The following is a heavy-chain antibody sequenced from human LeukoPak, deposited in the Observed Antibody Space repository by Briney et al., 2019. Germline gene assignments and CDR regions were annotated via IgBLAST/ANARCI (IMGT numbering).Heavy chain of an antibody. D-gene: IGHD1-7*01. J-gene: IGHJ3*02. CDR1: GFTFSSYS. CDR3: ARPGITGTMGYGAFDI. Sequence: GGSLRLSCAASGFTFSSYSINWVRQAPGKGLEWVSSIDSSSSYIYYADSVKGRFTISRDSAKNSLFLQMNSLRVEDTAVYYCARPGITGTMGYGAFDIWGQGTRVTVSS. CDR2: IDSSSSYI. V-gene: IGHV3-21*01.